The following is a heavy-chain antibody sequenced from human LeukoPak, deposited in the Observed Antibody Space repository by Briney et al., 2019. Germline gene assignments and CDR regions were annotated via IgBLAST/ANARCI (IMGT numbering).Heavy chain of an antibody. Sequence: GGSLRLSCAASGFTFSDYYMSWIRQAPGKGLEWVSYISSSGSTIYYADSVKGRFTISRDNAKNSLYLQMNSVRAEDTAVYYCAKDDITMIPWWFDPWGQGTLVTVSS. CDR1: GFTFSDYY. CDR3: AKDDITMIPWWFDP. V-gene: IGHV3-11*01. CDR2: ISSSGSTI. D-gene: IGHD3-22*01. J-gene: IGHJ5*02.